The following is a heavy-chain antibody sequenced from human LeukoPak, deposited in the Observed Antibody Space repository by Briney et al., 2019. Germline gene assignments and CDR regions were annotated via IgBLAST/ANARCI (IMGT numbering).Heavy chain of an antibody. Sequence: GGSLRLSCAASGFTFSSYGMHWVRQAPGKGLEWVAVISYDGSNKYYADSVKGRFTISRDNSKNTLYLQMNSLRAEDTAVYYCAREGGELSLFDYWGQGTLVTVSS. D-gene: IGHD3-16*02. CDR2: ISYDGSNK. CDR1: GFTFSSYG. CDR3: AREGGELSLFDY. V-gene: IGHV3-30*03. J-gene: IGHJ4*02.